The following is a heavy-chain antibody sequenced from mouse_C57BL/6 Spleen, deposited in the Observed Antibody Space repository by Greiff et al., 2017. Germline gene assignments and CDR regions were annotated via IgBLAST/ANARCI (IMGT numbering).Heavy chain of an antibody. Sequence: QVQLQQPGAELVMPGASVKLSCKASGYTFTSYWMHWVKQRPGQGLEWIGEIDPSDSYTNYNQKFKCKSTLTVDKSSSTAYMQLSSLTSEDSAVYYCARAYYGSNWYFDVWGTGTTVTVSS. V-gene: IGHV1-69*01. J-gene: IGHJ1*03. D-gene: IGHD1-1*01. CDR3: ARAYYGSNWYFDV. CDR2: IDPSDSYT. CDR1: GYTFTSYW.